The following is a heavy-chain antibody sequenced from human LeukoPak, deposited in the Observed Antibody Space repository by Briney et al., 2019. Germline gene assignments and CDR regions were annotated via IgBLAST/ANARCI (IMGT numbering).Heavy chain of an antibody. V-gene: IGHV4-59*08. D-gene: IGHD3-10*01. Sequence: SETLSLTCTVSGGSITSHYWSWIRQAPGKGLEWIGFIYYSGRTKYNPSLQSRVTISVDTSKNQFSLKLSSVTAADTAVYYCVSGSGSYYYMDVWGKGTTVTVSS. CDR3: VSGSGSYYYMDV. CDR2: IYYSGRT. J-gene: IGHJ6*03. CDR1: GGSITSHY.